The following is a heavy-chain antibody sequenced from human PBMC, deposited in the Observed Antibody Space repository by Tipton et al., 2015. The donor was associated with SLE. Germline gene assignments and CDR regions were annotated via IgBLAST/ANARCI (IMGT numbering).Heavy chain of an antibody. V-gene: IGHV4-34*01. J-gene: IGHJ3*02. CDR1: GGSFSGYY. Sequence: TLSLTCAVYGGSFSGYYWSWIRQPPGKGLEWIGEINHGGSTNYNPSLKSRVTISIDTSKNQFSLKLSSVTAADTAVYYCARAPQGGDYVEAFDIWGQGTMVTVSS. CDR2: INHGGST. CDR3: ARAPQGGDYVEAFDI. D-gene: IGHD4-17*01.